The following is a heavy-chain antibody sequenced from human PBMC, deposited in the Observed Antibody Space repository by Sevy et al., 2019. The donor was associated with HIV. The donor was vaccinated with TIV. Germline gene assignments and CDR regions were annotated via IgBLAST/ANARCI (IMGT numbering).Heavy chain of an antibody. D-gene: IGHD3-3*01. V-gene: IGHV7-4-1*02. CDR1: GYTFSDYI. CDR3: ARGLMDFWSGFSSDIYIIHV. J-gene: IGHJ6*02. CDR2: INPKTGHP. Sequence: ASVKVSCKASGYTFSDYIITWVRQAPGQGLEWMGWINPKTGHPTYAQAFTGRLVLSLDTSVTTAYLQISSLKSENTAVYYLARGLMDFWSGFSSDIYIIHVWGQGTTVTVSS.